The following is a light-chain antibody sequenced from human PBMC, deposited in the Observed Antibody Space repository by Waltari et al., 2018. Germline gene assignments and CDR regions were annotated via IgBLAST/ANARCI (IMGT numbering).Light chain of an antibody. CDR2: DDS. CDR1: NIGSKS. CDR3: QVWDSSSDPWV. Sequence: SYVLTQPPSVSVAPGQTARITWGGNNIGSKSLHWYQQKPGQAPVLVVYDDSDRPSGIPERFSGSNSGNTATLTISRVEAGDEADYYCQVWDSSSDPWVFGGGTKLTVL. V-gene: IGLV3-21*02. J-gene: IGLJ3*02.